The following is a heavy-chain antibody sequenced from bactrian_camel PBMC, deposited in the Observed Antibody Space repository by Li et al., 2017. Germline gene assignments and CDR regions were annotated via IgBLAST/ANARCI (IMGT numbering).Heavy chain of an antibody. CDR2: IDKSGGYT. J-gene: IGHJ6*01. D-gene: IGHD6*01. Sequence: HVQLVESGGGSVQAGGSLRLSCAASGYTYSSHCMAWFRQAPGKGLEWVSGIDKSGGYTDVADSVKGRFTISRDNAKNTVYLELNGLKAEDMGTYYCAKSLGGSREAFGYWGQGTQVTVS. CDR3: AKSLGGSREAFGY. CDR1: GYTYSSHC. V-gene: IGHV3S1*01.